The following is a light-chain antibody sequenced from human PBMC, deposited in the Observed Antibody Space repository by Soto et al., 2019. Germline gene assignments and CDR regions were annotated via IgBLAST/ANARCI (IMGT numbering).Light chain of an antibody. Sequence: QAVVTQPPSVSGAPGQRVTISCTGSSSNIGAGFDVHWYQQLPGGVPKLLIYGNDKRPSGVPDRVSGSKSGTSGSLAITGLQAEDEADYYCQTYDSSLRGWVFGGGTKLTVL. V-gene: IGLV1-40*01. J-gene: IGLJ3*02. CDR2: GND. CDR3: QTYDSSLRGWV. CDR1: SSNIGAGFD.